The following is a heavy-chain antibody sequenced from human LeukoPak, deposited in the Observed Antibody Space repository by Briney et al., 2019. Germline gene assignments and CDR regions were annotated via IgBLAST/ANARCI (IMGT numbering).Heavy chain of an antibody. CDR2: IYTSGST. CDR3: ARAVGSGSFQTYYYYMDV. CDR1: GGSISRYY. Sequence: SETLSLTCTVSGGSISRYYWSWIRQPAGKGLEWIGRIYTSGSTNYNPSLKSRVTMSVDTSKNQFSLKLSSVTAADTAVYYCARAVGSGSFQTYYYYMDVWGKGTTVTISS. V-gene: IGHV4-4*07. J-gene: IGHJ6*03. D-gene: IGHD3-10*01.